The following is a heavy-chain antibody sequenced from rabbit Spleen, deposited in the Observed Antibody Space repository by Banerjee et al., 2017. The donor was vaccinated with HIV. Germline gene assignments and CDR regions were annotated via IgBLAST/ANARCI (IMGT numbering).Heavy chain of an antibody. CDR1: GFSFSSVYY. J-gene: IGHJ4*01. CDR3: ASRYNTYYYAANL. CDR2: IDTGSGGRI. D-gene: IGHD1-1*01. V-gene: IGHV1S40*01. Sequence: QSLEESGGDLVKPGASLTVTCTASGFSFSSVYYMCWVRQAPGKGLEWIGCIDTGSGGRIVYATGAKGRFPISRSTSLNTVTLKMTSLTAADTAPNFCASRYNTYYYAANLWGPGTLVT.